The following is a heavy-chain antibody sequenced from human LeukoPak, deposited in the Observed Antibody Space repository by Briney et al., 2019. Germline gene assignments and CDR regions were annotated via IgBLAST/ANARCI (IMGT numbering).Heavy chain of an antibody. J-gene: IGHJ4*02. CDR1: GFTFSSYA. D-gene: IGHD3-10*01. V-gene: IGHV3-30*04. CDR2: ISYDGSNK. CDR3: ARDDTMVRGVINNYFDY. Sequence: GGSLGLSCAASGFTFSSYAMHWVRQAPGKGLEWVAVISYDGSNKYYADSVKGRFTISRDNSKNTLYLQMNSLRAEDTAVYYCARDDTMVRGVINNYFDYWGQGTLVTVSS.